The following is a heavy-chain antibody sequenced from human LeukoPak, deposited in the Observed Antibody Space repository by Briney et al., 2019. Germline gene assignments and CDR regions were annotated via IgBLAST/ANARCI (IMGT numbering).Heavy chain of an antibody. D-gene: IGHD5-18*01. CDR1: GYSFTSYW. CDR2: IYPGDSDT. Sequence: PGGSLKISCKGSGYSFTSYWIGWVRQMPGKGLEWMGIIYPGDSDTRYSPSFQGQVTISADKSISTAYLQWSSLKASDTAMYYCARHGGYSYRAGPIDYWGQGTLVTVSS. V-gene: IGHV5-51*01. CDR3: ARHGGYSYRAGPIDY. J-gene: IGHJ4*02.